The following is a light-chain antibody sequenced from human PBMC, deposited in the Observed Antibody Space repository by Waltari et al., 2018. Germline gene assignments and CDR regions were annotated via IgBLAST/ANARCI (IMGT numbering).Light chain of an antibody. V-gene: IGLV1-47*01. CDR3: AAWDDSLSGPI. J-gene: IGLJ2*01. CDR2: MDS. Sequence: QSVLTQPPSTSGTPGQRVTISCSGSNSNIKINYVSWYHQLPGTAPKLLMYMDSRRPSGVSDRLSGSKAGTSASLAISGLRSEDEGDYYCAAWDDSLSGPIFGGGTRLTVL. CDR1: NSNIKINY.